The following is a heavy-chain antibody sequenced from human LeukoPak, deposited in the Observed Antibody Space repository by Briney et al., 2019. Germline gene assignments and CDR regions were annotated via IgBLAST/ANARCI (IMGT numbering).Heavy chain of an antibody. J-gene: IGHJ4*02. CDR2: ISDSGGST. D-gene: IGHD4-17*01. CDR1: GFTFSNYA. Sequence: GGSLRLSCAASGFTFSNYALTWVRQAPGKGLEWVSAISDSGGSTYYADSVKGRFTISRDNSKNTLYLQMNSLRAEDTAVYYCAKGYDYGDYPVYYFDYWGQGTLVTVSS. CDR3: AKGYDYGDYPVYYFDY. V-gene: IGHV3-23*01.